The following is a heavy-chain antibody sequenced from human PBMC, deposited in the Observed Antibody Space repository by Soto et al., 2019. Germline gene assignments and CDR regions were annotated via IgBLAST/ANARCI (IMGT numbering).Heavy chain of an antibody. Sequence: SETLSLTCTVSGGSISSSSYYWGWIRQPPGKGLEWIGSIYYSGSTYYNPSLKSRVTISVDTSKNQFSLKLSSVTAADTAVYYCARQARYSSDFDYWGQGTLVTVS. J-gene: IGHJ4*02. CDR3: ARQARYSSDFDY. CDR1: GGSISSSSYY. V-gene: IGHV4-39*01. D-gene: IGHD6-19*01. CDR2: IYYSGST.